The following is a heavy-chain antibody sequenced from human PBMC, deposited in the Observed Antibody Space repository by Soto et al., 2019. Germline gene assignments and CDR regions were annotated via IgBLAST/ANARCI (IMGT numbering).Heavy chain of an antibody. CDR2: IIPIFGTA. Sequence: QVQLVQSGAEVKKPGSSVKVSCKASGGTFSSYAISWVRQAPGQGLEWMGGIIPIFGTANYAQKFQGRVTTTADEXXSXAXXELSSLRSEDTAVYYCARGITIFGVGKWHAYGMDVWGQGTTVTVSS. V-gene: IGHV1-69*12. CDR3: ARGITIFGVGKWHAYGMDV. D-gene: IGHD3-3*01. CDR1: GGTFSSYA. J-gene: IGHJ6*02.